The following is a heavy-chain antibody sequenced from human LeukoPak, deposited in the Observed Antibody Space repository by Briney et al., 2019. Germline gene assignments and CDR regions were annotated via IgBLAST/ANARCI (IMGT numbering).Heavy chain of an antibody. J-gene: IGHJ4*02. V-gene: IGHV3-21*01. Sequence: PGGSLRLSCAASGFTFSSYSMNWVRQAPGKGLEWVLSISSSSSYIYYADSVKGRFTISRDNAKNSLYLQMNSLRAEDTAVYYCARGNEGDILTGYSDYWGQGTLVTVSS. CDR2: ISSSSSYI. CDR1: GFTFSSYS. D-gene: IGHD3-9*01. CDR3: ARGNEGDILTGYSDY.